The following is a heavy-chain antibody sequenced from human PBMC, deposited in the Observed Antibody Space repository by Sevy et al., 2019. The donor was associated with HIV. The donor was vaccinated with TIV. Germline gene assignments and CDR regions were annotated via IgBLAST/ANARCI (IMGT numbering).Heavy chain of an antibody. CDR3: ARVGDYYDSSGYYYP. Sequence: SETLSLTCTVSGGSISSYYWSWIRQPPGKGLEWIGYIHYSGSTNYNPSLKSRVTISVDTSKNQFSLKLSSVTAADTAVYYCARVGDYYDSSGYYYPWGQGTLVTVSS. CDR2: IHYSGST. CDR1: GGSISSYY. J-gene: IGHJ5*02. D-gene: IGHD3-22*01. V-gene: IGHV4-59*01.